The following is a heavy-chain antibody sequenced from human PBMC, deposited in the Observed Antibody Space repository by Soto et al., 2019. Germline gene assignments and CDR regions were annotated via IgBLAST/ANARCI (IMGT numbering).Heavy chain of an antibody. CDR3: AKDPRGPSKSVWYGMDV. V-gene: IGHV3-30*18. D-gene: IGHD2-15*01. Sequence: QVQLVESGGGVVQPGRSLRLSCAASGFTFSSYGMQWVRQAPGKGLEWVAVISYDGSNKYYADSVKGRFTISRDNSKNTLYLQMNSLRAEDTAVYYCAKDPRGPSKSVWYGMDVWGQGTTVTVSS. J-gene: IGHJ6*02. CDR1: GFTFSSYG. CDR2: ISYDGSNK.